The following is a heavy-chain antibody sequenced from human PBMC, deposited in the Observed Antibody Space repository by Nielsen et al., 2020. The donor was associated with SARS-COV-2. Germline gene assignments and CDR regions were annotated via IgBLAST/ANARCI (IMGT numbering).Heavy chain of an antibody. Sequence: GSLRLSCAVYGGSFSGYYWSWIRQPPGKGLEWIGEINHSGSTNYNPSLKSRVTISVDTSKNQFSLKLSSVTAADTAVYYCARPRRGGFGYWGQGTLVTVSS. CDR3: ARPRRGGFGY. D-gene: IGHD3-16*01. CDR2: INHSGST. J-gene: IGHJ4*02. CDR1: GGSFSGYY. V-gene: IGHV4-34*01.